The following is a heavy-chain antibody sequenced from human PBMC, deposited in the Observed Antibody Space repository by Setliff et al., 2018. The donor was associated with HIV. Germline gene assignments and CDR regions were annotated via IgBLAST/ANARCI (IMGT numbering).Heavy chain of an antibody. CDR1: GYTFTNYA. Sequence: ASVKVSCKTSGYTFTNYAIQWVRQAPGQGLQWMGWINAGNGNTKYSQEFQGRVTITRDTSASTAYMELSSLRFEYMAMYYCARERDSGGYQFDPWGQGTLVTVSS. V-gene: IGHV1-3*03. J-gene: IGHJ5*02. CDR2: INAGNGNT. CDR3: ARERDSGGYQFDP. D-gene: IGHD3-22*01.